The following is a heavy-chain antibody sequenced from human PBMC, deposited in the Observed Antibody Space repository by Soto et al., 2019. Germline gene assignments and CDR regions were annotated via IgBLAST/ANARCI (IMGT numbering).Heavy chain of an antibody. CDR2: IGFDGKNE. D-gene: IGHD6-13*01. Sequence: QVQLVESGGGVVQPGRSLRLSCDVSGLSLGSYGMHWVRQAPGKGLEWVAVIGFDGKNENYGDSVKGRFTVSRDNSRNTLYLQMNSLRVEDTAVYFCASEIGYSSTWPAYWGQGTLITVSS. V-gene: IGHV3-33*01. CDR1: GLSLGSYG. CDR3: ASEIGYSSTWPAY. J-gene: IGHJ4*02.